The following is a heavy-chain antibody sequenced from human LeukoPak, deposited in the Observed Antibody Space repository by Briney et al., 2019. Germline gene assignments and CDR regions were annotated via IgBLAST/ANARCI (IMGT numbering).Heavy chain of an antibody. CDR1: GGSVSNYY. D-gene: IGHD6-6*01. CDR2: VYYTGST. CDR3: ARHFAYSSSSYFDY. V-gene: IGHV4-59*08. J-gene: IGHJ4*02. Sequence: PSETLSLTSSVSGGSVSNYYWSWIRQPPGKGLEWIGYVYYTGSTNYNPSLKSRVTMFEDKSKNQFSLRLYSVTVADTAVYYCARHFAYSSSSYFDYWGQGSLVTVSS.